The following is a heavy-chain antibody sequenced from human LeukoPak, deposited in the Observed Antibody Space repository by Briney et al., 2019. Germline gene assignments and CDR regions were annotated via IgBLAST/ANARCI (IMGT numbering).Heavy chain of an antibody. J-gene: IGHJ4*02. CDR1: GFTFSSNY. CDR3: ARGYYYDSSGWTHSYYFDY. V-gene: IGHV3-53*01. Sequence: GGSLRLSCAASGFTFSSNYMSWVRQAPGKGLEWVSVIYSGGSTYYADSVKGRFTISRDNSKNTLYLQMNSLRAEDTAVYYCARGYYYDSSGWTHSYYFDYWGQGTLVTASS. CDR2: IYSGGST. D-gene: IGHD3-22*01.